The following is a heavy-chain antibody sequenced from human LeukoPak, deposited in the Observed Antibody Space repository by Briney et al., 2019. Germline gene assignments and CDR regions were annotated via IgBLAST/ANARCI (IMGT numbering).Heavy chain of an antibody. Sequence: PSETLSLTCTVSGGSIGSYYWSWIRHPPGKGLEWIGYIYYSGSTNYNPSLKSRVTISVDTSKNQFSLKLSSVTAADTAVYYCARCGGDCYYSPAFDIWGQGTMVTVSS. CDR3: ARCGGDCYYSPAFDI. J-gene: IGHJ3*02. D-gene: IGHD2-21*02. CDR1: GGSIGSYY. V-gene: IGHV4-59*01. CDR2: IYYSGST.